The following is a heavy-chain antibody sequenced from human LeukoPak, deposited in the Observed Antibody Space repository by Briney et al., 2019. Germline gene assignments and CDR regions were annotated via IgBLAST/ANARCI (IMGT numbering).Heavy chain of an antibody. D-gene: IGHD4/OR15-4a*01. V-gene: IGHV3-23*01. CDR2: LSGSGSST. CDR3: AKERDYGPADY. J-gene: IGHJ4*02. CDR1: GFTFSSYT. Sequence: GGSLRLSCAASGFTFSSYTMSWVRQAPGKGLEWVSGLSGSGSSTDYADSVKGRFTVSRDNSKNTLFLQMNSLRAEDTAIYYCAKERDYGPADYWGQGTLVTVSS.